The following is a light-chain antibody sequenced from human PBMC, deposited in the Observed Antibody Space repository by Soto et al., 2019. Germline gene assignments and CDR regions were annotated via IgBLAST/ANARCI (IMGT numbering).Light chain of an antibody. CDR1: QSLLHSNGYNY. CDR2: LGS. Sequence: DIVMTQSPLSLSVTPGEPASLSCRSSQSLLHSNGYNYLDWYLQKPGQSPQLLIYLGSNRASGVPDRFSGSGSGTDFTLKSSRVEAEDVGVYYCMQAQQTPWTFGQGTKVEIK. CDR3: MQAQQTPWT. V-gene: IGKV2-28*01. J-gene: IGKJ1*01.